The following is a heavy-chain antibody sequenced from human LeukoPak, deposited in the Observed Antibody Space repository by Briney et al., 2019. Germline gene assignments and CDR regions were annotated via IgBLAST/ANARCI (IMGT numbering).Heavy chain of an antibody. J-gene: IGHJ4*02. CDR2: IYYTGST. Sequence: KPSETLSLTCTVSGGSISSYHRSWIRQPPEKGLEWIGYIYYTGSTKYNPSLKSRVTISVDTSKNQFSLKLSFVTAADTAVYYCASSRFGLTEWDYWGQGTLVTVSS. V-gene: IGHV4-59*08. D-gene: IGHD3-10*01. CDR3: ASSRFGLTEWDY. CDR1: GGSISSYH.